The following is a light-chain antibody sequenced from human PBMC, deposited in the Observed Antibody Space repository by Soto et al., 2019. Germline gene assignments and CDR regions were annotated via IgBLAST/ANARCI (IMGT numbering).Light chain of an antibody. CDR1: SSNIEHNA. CDR3: AVWDDSLHGVV. V-gene: IGLV1-44*01. J-gene: IGLJ2*01. Sequence: QSVLTQPPSASGTPGQRITISCSGSSSNIEHNAVNWFQQLPGTAPKLLISANNQRPSGVPDRFSGSRSGTSASLAISWLQSEDEADYYCAVWDDSLHGVVFGGGTQLTVL. CDR2: ANN.